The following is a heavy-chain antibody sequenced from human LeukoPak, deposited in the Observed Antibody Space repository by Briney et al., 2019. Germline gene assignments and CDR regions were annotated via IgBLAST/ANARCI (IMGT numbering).Heavy chain of an antibody. CDR2: IYTSGST. V-gene: IGHV4-61*02. CDR1: GGSINSGSYY. D-gene: IGHD1-1*01. Sequence: SETLSLTCTVSGGSINSGSYYWSWIRQPAGKGLEWIGRIYTSGSTNYNPSLKSRVTISVDTSKNQFSLKLSSVTAADTAVYYCARWNRSWFDPWGQGTLVTVSS. CDR3: ARWNRSWFDP. J-gene: IGHJ5*02.